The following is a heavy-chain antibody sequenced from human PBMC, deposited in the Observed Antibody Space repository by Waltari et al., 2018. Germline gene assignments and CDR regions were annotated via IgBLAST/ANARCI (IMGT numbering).Heavy chain of an antibody. V-gene: IGHV4-34*01. J-gene: IGHJ4*02. Sequence: QVQLQQWGAGLLKPSEPLSLACAVYGGSFSGYYWSWIRQPPGKGLEWIGEINHSGSTNYNPSLKSRVTISVDTSKNQFSLKLSSVTAADTAVYYCARGPGGPLTGTTSVSYGYIDYWGQGTLVTVSS. D-gene: IGHD1-7*01. CDR2: INHSGST. CDR1: GGSFSGYY. CDR3: ARGPGGPLTGTTSVSYGYIDY.